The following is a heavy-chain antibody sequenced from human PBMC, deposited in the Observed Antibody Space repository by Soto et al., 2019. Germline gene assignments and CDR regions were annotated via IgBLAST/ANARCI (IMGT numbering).Heavy chain of an antibody. D-gene: IGHD3-3*01. CDR1: GFTFSSYA. J-gene: IGHJ5*02. CDR3: YGYDFWSGYRPSSWFDP. Sequence: GGSLRLSCAASGFTFSSYAMSWVRQAPGKGLEWVSAISGSGGSTYYADSVKGRFTISRDNSKNTLYLQMNSLRAEDTAVYYCYGYDFWSGYRPSSWFDPWGQGTLVTVSS. V-gene: IGHV3-23*01. CDR2: ISGSGGST.